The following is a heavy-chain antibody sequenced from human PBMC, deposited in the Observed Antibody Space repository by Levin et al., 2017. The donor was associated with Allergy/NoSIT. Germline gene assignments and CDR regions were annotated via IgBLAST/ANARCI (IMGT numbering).Heavy chain of an antibody. V-gene: IGHV3-9*01. CDR3: AKLGGISSFYYYYGMDV. D-gene: IGHD6-6*01. Sequence: SLKISCAASGFSFEDYAMHWVRQAPGRGLEWVSGISWNSDNIDYAESVKGRFPISRDNAKNSLHLQMNSLRVEDTAFYYCAKLGGISSFYYYYGMDVWGQGTTVTVSS. CDR2: ISWNSDNI. J-gene: IGHJ6*02. CDR1: GFSFEDYA.